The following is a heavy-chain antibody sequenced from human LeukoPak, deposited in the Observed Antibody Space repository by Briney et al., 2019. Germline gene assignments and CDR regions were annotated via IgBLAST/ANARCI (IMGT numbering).Heavy chain of an antibody. Sequence: PSQTLSLTCTVSGGSISSYFWSWIQQPAGKGLEWIGRIYTNENTNYSPSLKSRVTMSVDTSKNQFSLKLNSVTAADTAVYYCAREKSVTGSPYYFDYWGQGTLVTVSS. D-gene: IGHD3-9*01. CDR1: GGSISSYF. J-gene: IGHJ4*02. V-gene: IGHV4-4*07. CDR2: IYTNENT. CDR3: AREKSVTGSPYYFDY.